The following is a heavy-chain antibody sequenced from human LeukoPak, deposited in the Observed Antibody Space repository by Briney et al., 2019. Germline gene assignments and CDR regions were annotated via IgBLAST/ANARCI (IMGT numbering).Heavy chain of an antibody. CDR2: IGAYNGNT. J-gene: IGHJ4*02. V-gene: IGHV1-18*01. Sequence: EASVKVSCKASGYTFTSYGISWVRQAPGQGLEWMGWIGAYNGNTNYAQKLQGRVTMTTDTSTSTAYMELRSLRSDDPAVYYCARVLGPLYGSGSYFAYWGQGTLVTVSS. CDR1: GYTFTSYG. CDR3: ARVLGPLYGSGSYFAY. D-gene: IGHD3-10*01.